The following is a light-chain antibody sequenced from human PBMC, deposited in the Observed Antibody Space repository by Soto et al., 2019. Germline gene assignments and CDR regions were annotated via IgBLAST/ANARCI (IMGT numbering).Light chain of an antibody. Sequence: EIVLTQSPTTLSSFPGDRVTLSCRASQYINTSLAWYQHRPGQAPRLLIYQTSSRAAGIPARFSASGTGTDFTLTISSVQPEDFAVYYCHQRQSRPRTFGQGTKVDIK. V-gene: IGKV3-11*01. CDR3: HQRQSRPRT. CDR1: QYINTS. J-gene: IGKJ1*01. CDR2: QTS.